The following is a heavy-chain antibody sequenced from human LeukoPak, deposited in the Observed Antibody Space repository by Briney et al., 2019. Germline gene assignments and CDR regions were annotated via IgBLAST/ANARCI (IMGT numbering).Heavy chain of an antibody. CDR2: IYPGDSDT. D-gene: IGHD6-13*01. CDR3: VTVTAAAGTGEDY. CDR1: GYSFTSYW. J-gene: IGHJ4*02. V-gene: IGHV5-51*01. Sequence: GESLKISCKGSGYSFTSYWIGWVRQMPGKGLEWMGIIYPGDSDTRYSPSFQGQVTISADKSISTAYLQWGSLRSEDTAVYYCVTVTAAAGTGEDYWGQGTLVTVSS.